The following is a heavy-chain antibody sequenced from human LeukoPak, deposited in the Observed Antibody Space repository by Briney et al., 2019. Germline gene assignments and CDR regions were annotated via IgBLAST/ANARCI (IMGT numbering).Heavy chain of an antibody. Sequence: GGSLRLSCAASGFTFSSYSMNWVRQAPGKGLEWVSYISSSSSTIYYADSVKGRFTISRDNAKNSLYLQMNSLRAEDTAVYYCARGYGYSSSWYGYFDYWGQGTLVTVSS. J-gene: IGHJ4*02. CDR2: ISSSSSTI. V-gene: IGHV3-48*01. CDR3: ARGYGYSSSWYGYFDY. D-gene: IGHD6-13*01. CDR1: GFTFSSYS.